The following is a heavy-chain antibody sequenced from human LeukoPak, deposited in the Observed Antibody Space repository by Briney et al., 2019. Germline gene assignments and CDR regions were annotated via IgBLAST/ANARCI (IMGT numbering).Heavy chain of an antibody. J-gene: IGHJ4*02. CDR3: AKGLYDSSGYYYGGGLF. Sequence: PGGSLRLSCAASGFTFSDFYMCWIRQAAGKGRAWVASISITGDTIYYADAVKGRFTISRDNSKNSLYLQMNSLRAEDTAVYYCAKGLYDSSGYYYGGGLFWGQGTLVTVSS. D-gene: IGHD3-22*01. V-gene: IGHV3-11*01. CDR1: GFTFSDFY. CDR2: ISITGDTI.